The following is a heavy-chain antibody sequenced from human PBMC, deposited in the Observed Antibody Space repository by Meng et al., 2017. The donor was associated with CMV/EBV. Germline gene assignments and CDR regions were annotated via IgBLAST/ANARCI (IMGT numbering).Heavy chain of an antibody. CDR2: ISSSSSTI. V-gene: IGHV3-48*04. CDR1: GFTFSSYA. D-gene: IGHD3-16*01. CDR3: ARDWGGTSFKHLPHNDY. J-gene: IGHJ4*02. Sequence: GESLKISCAASGFTFSSYAMHWVRQAPGKGLEWVSYISSSSSTIYYADSVKGRFTISRDNAKNSLYLQMNSLRAEDTAVYYCARDWGGTSFKHLPHNDYWGQGTLVTVSS.